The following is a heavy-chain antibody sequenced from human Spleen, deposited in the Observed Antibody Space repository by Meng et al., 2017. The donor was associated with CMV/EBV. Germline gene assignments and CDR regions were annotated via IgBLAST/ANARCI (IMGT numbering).Heavy chain of an antibody. CDR2: MNPNSGNT. D-gene: IGHD3-3*01. CDR1: GYTFTSYD. CDR3: ARAGLWSGYSNYYYYGMDV. V-gene: IGHV1-8*01. J-gene: IGHJ6*02. Sequence: ASVKVSCKASGYTFTSYDINWVRQATGQGLEWMGWMNPNSGNTGYAQKFQGRVTITTDESTSTAYMELSSLRSEDTAVYYCARAGLWSGYSNYYYYGMDVWGQGTTVTVSS.